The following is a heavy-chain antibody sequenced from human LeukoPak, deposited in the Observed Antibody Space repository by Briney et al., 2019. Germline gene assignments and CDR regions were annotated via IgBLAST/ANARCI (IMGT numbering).Heavy chain of an antibody. CDR2: IDPSDSYT. CDR3: ARLSGRVVCSAGSCYIDS. J-gene: IGHJ4*02. D-gene: IGHD2-15*01. CDR1: GYSFTGYW. Sequence: GESLKISCKGSGYSFTGYWISWVRQLPGKGLEWMGRIDPSDSYTNYSPSFQGHVTISADKSISTAYLQWSSLKASDTAMYYCARLSGRVVCSAGSCYIDSWGQGTLVTVSS. V-gene: IGHV5-10-1*01.